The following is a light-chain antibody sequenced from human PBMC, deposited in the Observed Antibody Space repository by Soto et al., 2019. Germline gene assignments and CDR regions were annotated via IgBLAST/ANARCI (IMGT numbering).Light chain of an antibody. CDR2: EVG. J-gene: IGLJ1*01. V-gene: IGLV2-14*01. CDR1: SRDVGGYSY. CDR3: SSYTSSSSYV. Sequence: QSALTQPASVSGSPGQSITISCTGTSRDVGGYSYVSWYQQHPGKAPKLILSEVGNRPSGISKRFSASKSGDTASLTISGLQADDEAEYYCSSYTSSSSYVFGTGTKLTVL.